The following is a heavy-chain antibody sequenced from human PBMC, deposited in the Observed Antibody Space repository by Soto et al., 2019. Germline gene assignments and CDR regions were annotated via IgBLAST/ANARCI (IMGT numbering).Heavy chain of an antibody. J-gene: IGHJ4*02. CDR2: ISGSGGST. Sequence: GGSLRLSCAASGFTFDEVGMSWVRQVPGKGLEWVSAISGSGGSTYYADSVKGRFTISRDNSKNTLYLQMNSLRAEDTAVYYCAKDMITFGGVIGYFDYWGQGTLVTVSS. CDR3: AKDMITFGGVIGYFDY. V-gene: IGHV3-23*01. CDR1: GFTFDEVG. D-gene: IGHD3-16*02.